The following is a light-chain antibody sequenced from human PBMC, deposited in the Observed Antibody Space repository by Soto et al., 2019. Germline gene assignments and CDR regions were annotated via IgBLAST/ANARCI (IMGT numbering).Light chain of an antibody. J-gene: IGLJ3*02. Sequence: QSVLTQSPSASASLGASVKLTCTLSSGHSSYTIAWHQQQPEKGPRYLMKLNSDGSHNKGDGIPDRFSGSSSGAERYLTISSLRSEDEADYYCQTWGIGMQVFGGGTKLTVL. CDR1: SGHSSYT. V-gene: IGLV4-69*01. CDR2: LNSDGSH. CDR3: QTWGIGMQV.